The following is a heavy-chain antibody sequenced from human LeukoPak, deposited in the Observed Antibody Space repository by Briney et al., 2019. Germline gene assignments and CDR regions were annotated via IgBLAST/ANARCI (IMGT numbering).Heavy chain of an antibody. D-gene: IGHD3-10*01. CDR3: AKSRVWFGELRWYYFDY. CDR1: GFTFSSYA. CDR2: ISGSGGST. V-gene: IGHV3-23*01. Sequence: AGGSLRLSCAASGFTFSSYAMSWVRQAPGKGLEWVSAISGSGGSTYYADSVKGRFTISRDNSKNTLYLQTNSLRAEDTAVYYCAKSRVWFGELRWYYFDYWGQGTLVTVSS. J-gene: IGHJ4*02.